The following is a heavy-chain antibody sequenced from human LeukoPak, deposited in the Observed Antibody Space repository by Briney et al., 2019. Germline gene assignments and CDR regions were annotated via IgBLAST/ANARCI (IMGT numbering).Heavy chain of an antibody. Sequence: SETLSLTCTVSGDSINNYYWNWIRQSPGKGLEWIGYISYSGSTKYNPSLKSRVTISGDTTNNQFSLRLNFVTVADTAMYYCARLPSYSSSQNWIDPWGQGTLVTVPS. CDR2: ISYSGST. CDR3: ARLPSYSSSQNWIDP. D-gene: IGHD2-2*01. J-gene: IGHJ5*02. CDR1: GDSINNYY. V-gene: IGHV4-59*01.